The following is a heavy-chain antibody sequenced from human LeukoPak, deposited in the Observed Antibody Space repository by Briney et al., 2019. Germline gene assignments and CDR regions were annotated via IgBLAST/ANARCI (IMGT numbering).Heavy chain of an antibody. V-gene: IGHV4-34*01. D-gene: IGHD3-16*01. J-gene: IGHJ4*02. Sequence: PSETLSLTCAVYGGSFSDYYWNWIRQPPGKGLEWIGEINHSGITKYNSSLKSRVTLSVDTSKNQFSLKVTSVTAADTAVYYCASNDRTFGGVIANYWGQGTLVTVSS. CDR3: ASNDRTFGGVIANY. CDR1: GGSFSDYY. CDR2: INHSGIT.